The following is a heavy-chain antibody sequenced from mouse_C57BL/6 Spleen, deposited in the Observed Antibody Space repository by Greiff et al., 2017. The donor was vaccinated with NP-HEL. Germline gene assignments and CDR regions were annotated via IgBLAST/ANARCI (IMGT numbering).Heavy chain of an antibody. V-gene: IGHV5-17*01. Sequence: EVQGVESGGGLVKPGGSLKLSCAASGFTFSDYGMHWVRQAPEKGLEWVAYISSGSSTIYYADTVKGRFTISRDNAKNTLFLQMTSLRSEDTAMYYCARLRDDGYYYYAMDYWGQGTSVTVSS. CDR1: GFTFSDYG. CDR3: ARLRDDGYYYYAMDY. J-gene: IGHJ4*01. CDR2: ISSGSSTI. D-gene: IGHD2-3*01.